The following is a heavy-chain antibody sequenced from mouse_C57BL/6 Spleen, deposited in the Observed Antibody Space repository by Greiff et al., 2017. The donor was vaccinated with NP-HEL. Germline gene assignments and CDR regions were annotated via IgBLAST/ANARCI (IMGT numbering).Heavy chain of an antibody. CDR3: ARSRPGAMDY. CDR2: IYPSDSET. CDR1: GYTFTSYW. D-gene: IGHD2-12*01. Sequence: QVQLQQSGAELVRPGSSVKLSCKASGYTFTSYWMDWVKQRPGQGLEWIGNIYPSDSETHYNQKFKDKATLTVDKSSSTAYMQLSSLTSEDSAVYYCARSRPGAMDYWGQGTSVTVSS. V-gene: IGHV1-61*01. J-gene: IGHJ4*01.